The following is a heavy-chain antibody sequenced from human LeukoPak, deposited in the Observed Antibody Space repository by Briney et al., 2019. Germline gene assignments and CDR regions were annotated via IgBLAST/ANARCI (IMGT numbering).Heavy chain of an antibody. D-gene: IGHD6-19*01. CDR2: IYYSGST. J-gene: IGHJ4*02. CDR3: ARAVSGRFDY. Sequence: XYXGWIRQXXGKGLEWIGSIYYSGSTNYNPSLKSRVTISVDTSKNQFSLKLSSVTAADTAIYYCARAVSGRFDYWGQGTLVTVSS. CDR1: XY. V-gene: IGHV4-39*07.